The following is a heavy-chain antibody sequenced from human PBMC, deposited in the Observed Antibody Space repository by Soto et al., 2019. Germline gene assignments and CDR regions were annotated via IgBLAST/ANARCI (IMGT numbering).Heavy chain of an antibody. J-gene: IGHJ6*02. Sequence: EVQLVESGGGLVQPGGSLRLSCADSGFTFSSYWMSWVRQAPVKGLEWVGNIKQDGSEKNYVDSVKGRFTISRDNAKNSLYLQMNCPRAEDTAVYYCARIASTGRGWDVWGQGTTVVVSS. D-gene: IGHD6-13*01. V-gene: IGHV3-7*01. CDR3: ARIASTGRGWDV. CDR2: IKQDGSEK. CDR1: GFTFSSYW.